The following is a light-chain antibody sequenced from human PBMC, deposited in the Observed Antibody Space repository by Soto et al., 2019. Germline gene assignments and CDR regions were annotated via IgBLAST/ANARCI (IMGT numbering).Light chain of an antibody. CDR2: ENN. J-gene: IGLJ2*01. CDR1: SSNIGSDY. CDR3: AAWDKSLSGGV. V-gene: IGLV1-51*02. Sequence: QSVLTQPPSVSAAPGQKVTISCSGSSSNIGSDYVSWYQQLPGTAPKHLIYENNKRPSGIPDRFSGSKSGTSATLGITGLQTGDEADYYCAAWDKSLSGGVFGGGTKLTVL.